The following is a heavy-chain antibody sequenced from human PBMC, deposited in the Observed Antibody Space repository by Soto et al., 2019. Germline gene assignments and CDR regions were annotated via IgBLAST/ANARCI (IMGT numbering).Heavy chain of an antibody. V-gene: IGHV1-69*12. CDR2: IIPIFGTA. CDR3: ARDVSRGELLGGAYYYYGMDV. CDR1: GGTFSSYA. Sequence: QVQLVQSGAEVKKPGSSVKVSCKASGGTFSSYAISWVRQAPGQGLEWMGGIIPIFGTANYAQKFQGRVTITADEATSKAYMELSSRRSEDTAVYYCARDVSRGELLGGAYYYYGMDVWGQGTTVTVSS. J-gene: IGHJ6*02. D-gene: IGHD1-26*01.